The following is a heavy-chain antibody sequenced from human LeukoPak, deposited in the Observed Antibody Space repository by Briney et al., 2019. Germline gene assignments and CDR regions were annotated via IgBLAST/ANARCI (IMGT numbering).Heavy chain of an antibody. CDR1: GGSISDYY. V-gene: IGHV4-59*08. D-gene: IGHD3-10*01. Sequence: ASETLSLTCTVSGGSISDYYWSWIRQPPGKGLEWIGYIYSSGTTNSNPSLKNRVTVSMDTSKNQFSLKLTSVTAADTAVYYCARQSAGSYVYFDLWGQGTLVTVPS. CDR2: IYSSGTT. J-gene: IGHJ4*02. CDR3: ARQSAGSYVYFDL.